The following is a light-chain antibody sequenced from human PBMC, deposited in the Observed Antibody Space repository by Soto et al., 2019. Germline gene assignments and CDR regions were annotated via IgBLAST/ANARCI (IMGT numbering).Light chain of an antibody. CDR2: DAS. Sequence: EILLTHSPATLSLSPGERATLSCRASQSVSSYLAWYQQTPGQAPRLLIYDASNRATGIPARFSGSGSGTDLTLTISSLQPEDFAVYYCQQRNNWPRGTFGQGTKVEI. CDR1: QSVSSY. V-gene: IGKV3-11*01. CDR3: QQRNNWPRGT. J-gene: IGKJ1*01.